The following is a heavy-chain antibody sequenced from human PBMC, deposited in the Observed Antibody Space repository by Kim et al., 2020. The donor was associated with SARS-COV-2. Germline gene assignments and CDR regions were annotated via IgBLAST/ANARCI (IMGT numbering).Heavy chain of an antibody. D-gene: IGHD1-26*01. Sequence: GGSLRLSCTASGFTFGDYAMSWVRQAPGKGLEWVGFIRTQDYGGTTEYAASVKGRFTIPRDDSKSIAYLQMNSLKTEDTAVYYCTRGHNIGSWSYYYYYNRGVWGQGTTVTVSS. J-gene: IGHJ6*03. CDR3: TRGHNIGSWSYYYYYNRGV. CDR1: GFTFGDYA. CDR2: IRTQDYGGTT. V-gene: IGHV3-49*04.